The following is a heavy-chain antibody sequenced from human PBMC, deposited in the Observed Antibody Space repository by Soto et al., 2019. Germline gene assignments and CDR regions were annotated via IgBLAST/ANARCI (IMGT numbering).Heavy chain of an antibody. CDR1: GGSISRYY. Sequence: SVTLSLTCSVSGGSISRYYCSWIRQPPGKGLKLIGYVYYSGSTNYNPSLRSRVNISVDTSKNQLSLQMSSVTAAHTSVYSCGRDPGSRYFDCLGRRNMVTVS. J-gene: IGHJ4*02. V-gene: IGHV4-59*01. D-gene: IGHD3-10*01. CDR2: VYYSGST. CDR3: GRDPGSRYFDC.